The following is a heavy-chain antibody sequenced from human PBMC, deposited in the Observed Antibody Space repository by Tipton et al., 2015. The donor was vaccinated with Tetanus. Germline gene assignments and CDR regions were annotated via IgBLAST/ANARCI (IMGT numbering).Heavy chain of an antibody. CDR3: ARGGSYSYGPRGFDL. D-gene: IGHD5-18*01. J-gene: IGHJ2*01. V-gene: IGHV4-34*01. Sequence: TLSLTCAVYGGSFSAYYWSWIRQSPGKGLEWIGEINHSGSTTYSPSFKSRVTISVDTPKNQFSLKLTSSTVADTAVCYCARGGSYSYGPRGFDLWGRGTLVTVSS. CDR2: INHSGST. CDR1: GGSFSAYY.